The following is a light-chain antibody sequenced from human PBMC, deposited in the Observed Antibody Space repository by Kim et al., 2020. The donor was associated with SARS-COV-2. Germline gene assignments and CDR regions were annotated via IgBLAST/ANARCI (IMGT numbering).Light chain of an antibody. CDR3: SSHSSGGITI. V-gene: IGLV2-14*03. CDR1: NSDIGNYNY. CDR2: SVS. Sequence: QSALTQPASVCGSRGQSITISCTGTNSDIGNYNYVSWYQQYPGKVPQVIIYSVSERPSGVPNRFSGSKSGNTASLTISGLQAEDEADYYCSSHSSGGITIFGGGTQLTVL. J-gene: IGLJ2*01.